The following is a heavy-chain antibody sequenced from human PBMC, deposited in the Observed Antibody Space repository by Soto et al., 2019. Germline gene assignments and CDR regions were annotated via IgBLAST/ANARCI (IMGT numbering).Heavy chain of an antibody. J-gene: IGHJ4*02. D-gene: IGHD3-9*01. CDR2: IKSKTDGGTT. V-gene: IGHV3-15*01. CDR1: GFTFSNAW. CDR3: TTGINFDWSRDYFDY. Sequence: EVQLVESGGGLVKPGGSLRLSCAASGFTFSNAWMSWVRQAPGKGLEWVGRIKSKTDGGTTDYAAPVKGRFTISRDDSKNTLYLQMNSLKTEDTAVYYCTTGINFDWSRDYFDYWGQGTLVTVSS.